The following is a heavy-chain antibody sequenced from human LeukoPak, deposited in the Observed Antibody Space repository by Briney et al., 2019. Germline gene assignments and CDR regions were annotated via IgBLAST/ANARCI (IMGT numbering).Heavy chain of an antibody. CDR2: ISSSGHRT. J-gene: IGHJ3*02. CDR1: GFTFSTYA. V-gene: IGHV3-23*01. CDR3: AKGVTGTRAFDI. Sequence: GGSLRLSCAASGFTFSTYAMSWVRQAPGKGLEWVSVISSSGHRTYHADSVKGRFTISRDNSRDTLYLQMNSLRADDTAVYYCAKGVTGTRAFDIWGQGTMVTVSS. D-gene: IGHD1-7*01.